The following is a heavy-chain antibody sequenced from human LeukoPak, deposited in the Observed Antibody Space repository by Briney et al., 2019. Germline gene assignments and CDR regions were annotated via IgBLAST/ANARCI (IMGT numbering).Heavy chain of an antibody. D-gene: IGHD6-19*01. J-gene: IGHJ4*02. CDR1: GGSFSGYY. CDR2: INHSGGT. V-gene: IGHV4-34*01. CDR3: AGGLTSIAVAGTRFDY. Sequence: SETLSLTCAVYGGSFSGYYWSWIRQPPGKGLEWIGEINHSGGTNYNPSLKSRVTISVDTSKNQLSLKLSSVTAADTAVYYCAGGLTSIAVAGTRFDYWGQGTLVTVSS.